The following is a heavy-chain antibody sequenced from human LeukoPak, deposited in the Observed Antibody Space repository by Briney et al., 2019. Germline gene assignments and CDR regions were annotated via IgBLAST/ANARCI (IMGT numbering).Heavy chain of an antibody. CDR2: ISAYNGNT. J-gene: IGHJ5*02. Sequence: ASVKVSCKASGYTFTSYGVSWVRQAPGQGREWMGWISAYNGNTNYAQKLQGRVTITTDTSTSTAYMELRSLRSDDTAVYYCARDRRSVAAAGIIFDPWGQGTLVTVSS. CDR1: GYTFTSYG. D-gene: IGHD6-13*01. V-gene: IGHV1-18*01. CDR3: ARDRRSVAAAGIIFDP.